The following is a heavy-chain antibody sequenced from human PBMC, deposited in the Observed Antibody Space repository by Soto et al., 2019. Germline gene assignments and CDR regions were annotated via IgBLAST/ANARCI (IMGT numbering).Heavy chain of an antibody. CDR2: IYFNGNT. J-gene: IGHJ5*02. D-gene: IGHD5-12*01. CDR1: GGSISSGNYY. Sequence: QVQLQESGPGLVRPSQTLSLTCTVSGGSISSGNYYWSWIRQHPGKGLEWIGYIYFNGNTDYNSSLKSRIPISVDTSKRQFSLKLRSVTAADTAVYYCARLMVATRNYNWFDPWGQGTLVTVSS. V-gene: IGHV4-31*03. CDR3: ARLMVATRNYNWFDP.